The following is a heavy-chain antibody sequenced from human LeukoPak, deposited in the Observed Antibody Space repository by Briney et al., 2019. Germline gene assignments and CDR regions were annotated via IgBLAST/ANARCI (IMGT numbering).Heavy chain of an antibody. D-gene: IGHD1-26*01. J-gene: IGHJ5*02. Sequence: GGSLRLSCAASGFTFSSYSMNWVRQAPGKGLEWVSYISSSSSTIYYADSVKGRFTISRDNAKNSLYLQMNSLRAEDTAVYYCARDGSVGWELLRLAWFDPWGQGTLVTVSS. CDR3: ARDGSVGWELLRLAWFDP. V-gene: IGHV3-48*04. CDR2: ISSSSSTI. CDR1: GFTFSSYS.